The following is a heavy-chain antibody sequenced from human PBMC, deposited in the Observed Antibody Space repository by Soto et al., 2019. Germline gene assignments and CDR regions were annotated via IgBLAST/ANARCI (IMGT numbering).Heavy chain of an antibody. V-gene: IGHV1-2*04. J-gene: IGHJ6*02. CDR2: INPNSGGT. CDR1: GYTFTGYY. D-gene: IGHD2-21*02. Sequence: ASVKVSCKASGYTFTGYYMHWVRQAPGQGLEWMGWINPNSGGTNYAQKFQGWVTMTRDTSISTAYMELSRLRSDDTAVYYCAGDRKGGNSLFYYYGMDVWGQGTTVTVSS. CDR3: AGDRKGGNSLFYYYGMDV.